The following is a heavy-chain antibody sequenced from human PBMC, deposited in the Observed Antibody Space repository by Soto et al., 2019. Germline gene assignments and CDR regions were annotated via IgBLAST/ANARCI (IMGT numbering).Heavy chain of an antibody. J-gene: IGHJ3*02. Sequence: GESLKISCKGSGYSFTSYWIGWVRQMPGKGLEWMGIIYPGDSDTRYSPSFQGQVTISADKSIGTAYLQWSSLRASDTAMYYCARWIEVVVAADAFDIWGQGTMVTVSS. CDR2: IYPGDSDT. V-gene: IGHV5-51*01. CDR1: GYSFTSYW. D-gene: IGHD2-15*01. CDR3: ARWIEVVVAADAFDI.